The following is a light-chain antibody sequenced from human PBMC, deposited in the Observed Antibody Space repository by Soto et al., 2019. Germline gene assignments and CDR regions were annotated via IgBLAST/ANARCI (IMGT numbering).Light chain of an antibody. Sequence: DIPMTQSPSSVSASVGDTVTISCRASQSLDTRLAWYQQKPGNAPRLLIYAAYTLENGVPSRFSGSGSVSDVTLTISSRQPEDFATYYCQQAKSFPYTFGQGNKVEL. CDR2: AAY. CDR1: QSLDTR. CDR3: QQAKSFPYT. V-gene: IGKV1-12*01. J-gene: IGKJ2*01.